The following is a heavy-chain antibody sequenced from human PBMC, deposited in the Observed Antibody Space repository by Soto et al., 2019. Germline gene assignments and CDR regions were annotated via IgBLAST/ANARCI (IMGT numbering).Heavy chain of an antibody. CDR3: ARGWGSSSGTFDY. D-gene: IGHD6-13*01. CDR2: INPNSGGT. Sequence: GASVKVSCKASGYTFTGYYMHWVRQAPGQGLEWMGWINPNSGGTNYAQKFQGRVTMTRDTSISTAYMELSRLRSDDTAVYYCARGWGSSSGTFDYCGQGTLVTVSS. J-gene: IGHJ4*02. V-gene: IGHV1-2*02. CDR1: GYTFTGYY.